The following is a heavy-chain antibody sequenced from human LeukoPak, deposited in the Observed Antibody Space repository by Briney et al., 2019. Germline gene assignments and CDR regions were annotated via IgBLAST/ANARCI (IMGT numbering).Heavy chain of an antibody. CDR2: INHSGST. D-gene: IGHD6-19*01. CDR1: GGSFSGYY. Sequence: PSETLSLTGAVYGGSFSGYYGSWIRQPPGEGLEWIGEINHSGSTNYNPSLKSRVTISVDTSKNQFSLKLSSVTAADTAVYYCARVAVAGTPDYWGQGTLVTVSS. V-gene: IGHV4-34*01. CDR3: ARVAVAGTPDY. J-gene: IGHJ4*02.